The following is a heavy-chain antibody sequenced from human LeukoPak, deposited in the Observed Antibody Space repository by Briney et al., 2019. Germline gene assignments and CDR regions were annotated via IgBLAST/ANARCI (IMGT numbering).Heavy chain of an antibody. CDR1: ASTFSTYA. J-gene: IGHJ5*02. D-gene: IGHD3-10*01. CDR2: IKPNSGGT. CDR3: ATNILVRDIINWFDP. V-gene: IGHV1-2*02. Sequence: ASVKVSCKASASTFSTYAIHWVRQAPGQGLEWMGWIKPNSGGTRSAQKFQGRVTMTRDTSNSTAYMELSSLRYDDTAVYYCATNILVRDIINWFDPWGQGTLVTVSS.